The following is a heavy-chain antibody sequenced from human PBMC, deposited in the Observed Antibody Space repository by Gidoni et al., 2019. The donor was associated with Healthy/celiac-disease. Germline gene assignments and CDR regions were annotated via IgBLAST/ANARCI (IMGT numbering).Heavy chain of an antibody. J-gene: IGHJ4*02. CDR2: IYWNDDK. CDR3: AHIGRFEDCFDY. V-gene: IGHV2-5*01. D-gene: IGHD3-10*01. CDR1: GFSLSTSGVG. Sequence: QITLKASGPTLVKPTQTLTLPCTFSGFSLSTSGVGVGWIRQPPGKALEWLALIYWNDDKRYSPSLKSRLTITKDTSKNQVVLTMTNMDPVDTATYYCAHIGRFEDCFDYWGQGTLVTVSS.